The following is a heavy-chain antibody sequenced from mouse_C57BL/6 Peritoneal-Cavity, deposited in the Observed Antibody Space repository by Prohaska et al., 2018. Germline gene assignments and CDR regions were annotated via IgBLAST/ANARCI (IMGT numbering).Heavy chain of an antibody. CDR2: IRLNSDNYAT. CDR1: GFTFSNYW. V-gene: IGHV6-3*01. Sequence: EVKLEESGGGLVQPGGSMKLSCVASGFTFSNYWMNWVRQSPEKGLEWVDQIRLNSDNYATHYAESVKGRFTISRYYSKSSVYLQIIILRAPATCIYYCTVAPPYYRGQCTPLTVCS. CDR3: TVAPPYY. J-gene: IGHJ2*01.